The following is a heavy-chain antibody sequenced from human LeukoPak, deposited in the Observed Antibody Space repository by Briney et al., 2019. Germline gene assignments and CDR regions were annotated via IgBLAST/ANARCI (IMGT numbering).Heavy chain of an antibody. CDR2: IDTNTGDT. D-gene: IGHD2-8*02. Sequence: GASVKVSCKASGYTFTAYYMHWVRQAPGQGLECMGWIDTNTGDTKYAQKFQGRVTITRDTSIGTAYMELSSLISDDTALYYCASEAVCAGGSRNLQRVASWGPGTLVTVSS. CDR3: ASEAVCAGGSRNLQRVAS. CDR1: GYTFTAYY. V-gene: IGHV1-2*02. J-gene: IGHJ4*02.